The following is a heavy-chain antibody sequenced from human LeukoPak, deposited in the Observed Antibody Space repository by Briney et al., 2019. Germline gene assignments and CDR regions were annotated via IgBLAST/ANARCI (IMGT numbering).Heavy chain of an antibody. V-gene: IGHV3-53*01. CDR1: GFTVSSNY. CDR2: IYSGGST. J-gene: IGHJ4*02. D-gene: IGHD5-12*01. CDR3: ARHDGGYGPFDY. Sequence: QPGGSLRLSCAVSGFTVSSNYMNWGRQAPGKGLEWVSIIYSGGSTYYTDSVKGRFTISRDNSKNTLYLQMNSLRAEDTAVYYCARHDGGYGPFDYWGQGTLVTVSS.